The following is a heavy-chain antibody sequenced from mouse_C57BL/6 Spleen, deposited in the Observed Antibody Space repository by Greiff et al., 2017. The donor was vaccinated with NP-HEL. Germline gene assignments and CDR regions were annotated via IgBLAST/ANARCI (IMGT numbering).Heavy chain of an antibody. CDR2: IYPRSGNS. V-gene: IGHV1-81*01. CDR1: GYTFTSYG. Sequence: VQVVESGAELARPGASVKLSCKASGYTFTSYGISWVKQRTGQGLEWIGEIYPRSGNSYYNEKFKGKATLTADKSSSTAYMGLRSLTSEDSAVYFCAKERRIYYGYDGYAMDYWGQGTSVTVSS. J-gene: IGHJ4*01. D-gene: IGHD2-2*01. CDR3: AKERRIYYGYDGYAMDY.